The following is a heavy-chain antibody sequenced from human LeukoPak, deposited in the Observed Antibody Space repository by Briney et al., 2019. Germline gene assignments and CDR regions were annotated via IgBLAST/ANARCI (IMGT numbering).Heavy chain of an antibody. CDR2: IYYSGST. J-gene: IGHJ4*02. D-gene: IGHD3-9*01. Sequence: SETLSLTCTVSGGSLSSGGYYWSWIRQHPGKGLEWIGYIYYSGSTYYNPSLKSRVTISVDTSKNQFSLKLSSVTAADTAVYYCARFDILTGYSDYWGQGTLVTVSS. CDR3: ARFDILTGYSDY. V-gene: IGHV4-31*03. CDR1: GGSLSSGGYY.